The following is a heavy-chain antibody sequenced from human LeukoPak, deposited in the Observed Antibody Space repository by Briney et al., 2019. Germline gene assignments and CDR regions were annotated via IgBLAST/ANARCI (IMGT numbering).Heavy chain of an antibody. Sequence: GESLKISCKGSGYRFTSYWIGWVRQMPGKGLEWMGIIYPGDSDTRYSPSFQGQVTISADMSIDTAYLQWSSLKASDTAMYYCARHSYCSSASCYVDYWGQGSQVTVSS. J-gene: IGHJ4*02. CDR2: IYPGDSDT. D-gene: IGHD2-2*01. CDR3: ARHSYCSSASCYVDY. V-gene: IGHV5-51*01. CDR1: GYRFTSYW.